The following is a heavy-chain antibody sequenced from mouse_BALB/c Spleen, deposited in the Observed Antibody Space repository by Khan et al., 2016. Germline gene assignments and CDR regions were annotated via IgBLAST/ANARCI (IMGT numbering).Heavy chain of an antibody. Sequence: QIQLVQSGPELKKPGETVKISCKASGYTFTNYGMNWVKQAPGKGLKWMGWINTNTGEPTYAEEFKGRFAFSLETSASTAYLQINNFKNEDTATYFCAKLTRTPWDYWGLGTTLTVSS. J-gene: IGHJ2*01. CDR3: AKLTRTPWDY. CDR2: INTNTGEP. D-gene: IGHD4-1*01. V-gene: IGHV9-3*02. CDR1: GYTFTNYG.